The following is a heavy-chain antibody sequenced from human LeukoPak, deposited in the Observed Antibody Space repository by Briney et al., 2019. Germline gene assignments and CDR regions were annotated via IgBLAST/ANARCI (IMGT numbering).Heavy chain of an antibody. CDR2: IYYSGST. CDR1: GGSISSSSYY. CDR3: ARDTRLSWISSSWLDSSLAPFDP. Sequence: EPSETLSLTCTVSGGSISSSSYYWGWIRQPPGKGLEWIGSIYYSGSTYYNPSLKSRVTISVDTSKNQFSLKLSSVTAADTAVYYCARDTRLSWISSSWLDSSLAPFDPWGQGTLVTVSS. V-gene: IGHV4-39*07. D-gene: IGHD5-12*01. J-gene: IGHJ5*02.